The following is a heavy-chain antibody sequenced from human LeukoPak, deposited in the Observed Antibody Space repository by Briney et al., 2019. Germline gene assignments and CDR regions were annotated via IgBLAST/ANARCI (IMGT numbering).Heavy chain of an antibody. CDR2: ISYDGSNK. CDR3: ARAYYDSSGYFDY. Sequence: GRSLRLSCAASGFTFSSYAMHWVRQAPGKGLEWVAVISYDGSNKYYADSVKGRFTISRDNSKNTLYLQMNSLRAEDTAVYYCARAYYDSSGYFDYWGQGTLVTVSS. V-gene: IGHV3-30-3*01. CDR1: GFTFSSYA. D-gene: IGHD3-22*01. J-gene: IGHJ4*02.